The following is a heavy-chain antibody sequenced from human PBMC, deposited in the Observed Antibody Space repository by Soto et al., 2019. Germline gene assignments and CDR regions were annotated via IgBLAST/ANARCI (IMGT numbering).Heavy chain of an antibody. V-gene: IGHV3-23*01. CDR2: VSGNGENT. J-gene: IGHJ4*02. CDR3: ARLPGGTAPRPAY. Sequence: PVGSLRLSCTAPGFNFTYNAISWVRQAPGKGLQWVSTVSGNGENTYYAESVRGRFTISRDTSKNTLYLQMNSPRVEDTAVYYFARLPGGTAPRPAYWGQGTPVTVSS. D-gene: IGHD6-6*01. CDR1: GFNFTYNA.